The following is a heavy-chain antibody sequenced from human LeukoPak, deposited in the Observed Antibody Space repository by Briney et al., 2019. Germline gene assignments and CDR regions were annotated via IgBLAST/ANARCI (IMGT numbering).Heavy chain of an antibody. CDR3: AREWQGGIAAAGTRIEGDY. J-gene: IGHJ4*02. CDR1: GFSVSCYW. V-gene: IGHV3-7*01. D-gene: IGHD6-13*01. Sequence: QAGGSLRLSCAVSGFSVSCYWMTWVRQAPGKGLEWVANIKQDGSEKNYVDSVKGRFTISRDNAENSLFLQMNSLRVEDTAVYYCAREWQGGIAAAGTRIEGDYWGQGTLVAVSS. CDR2: IKQDGSEK.